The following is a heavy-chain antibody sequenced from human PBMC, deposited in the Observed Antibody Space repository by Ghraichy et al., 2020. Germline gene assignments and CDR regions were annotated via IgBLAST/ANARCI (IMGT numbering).Heavy chain of an antibody. CDR3: ARGEGDYVQYYGMDV. J-gene: IGHJ6*02. Sequence: ASVKVSCKASGYTFTGYYMHWVRQAPGQGLEWMGWINPNSGGTNYAQKFQGWVTMTRDTSISTAYMELSRLRSDDTAVYYCARGEGDYVQYYGMDVWGQGTTVTVSS. D-gene: IGHD4-17*01. CDR1: GYTFTGYY. V-gene: IGHV1-2*04. CDR2: INPNSGGT.